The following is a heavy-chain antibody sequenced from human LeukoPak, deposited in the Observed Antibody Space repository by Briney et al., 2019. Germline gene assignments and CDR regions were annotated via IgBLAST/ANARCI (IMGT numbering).Heavy chain of an antibody. CDR2: IKQDGSER. Sequence: GGPLRLSCAASGFTFSSSWMSWVRQAPGKGLEWVANIKQDGSERSYVDSVKGRFTISRDNAKNLLYLQMNSLRAEDTAVYYCARGIQLWLQYYYYYYMDVWGKGTTVTVSS. CDR1: GFTFSSSW. J-gene: IGHJ6*03. V-gene: IGHV3-7*01. D-gene: IGHD5-18*01. CDR3: ARGIQLWLQYYYYYYMDV.